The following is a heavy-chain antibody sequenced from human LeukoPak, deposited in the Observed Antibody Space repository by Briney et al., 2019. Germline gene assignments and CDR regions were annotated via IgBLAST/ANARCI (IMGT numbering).Heavy chain of an antibody. J-gene: IGHJ4*02. D-gene: IGHD1-7*01. CDR3: ARWKSLKGTFDY. CDR1: GFTFSNYA. CDR2: ISYDGNKK. V-gene: IGHV3-30*04. Sequence: GGSLRLSCEASGFTFSNYAMNWGRQAPGKGLGWVAVISYDGNKKYYANSVEGRFTISRDNSKNTLYLQMNSLRAADTAVYYCARWKSLKGTFDYWGQGTLVTVSS.